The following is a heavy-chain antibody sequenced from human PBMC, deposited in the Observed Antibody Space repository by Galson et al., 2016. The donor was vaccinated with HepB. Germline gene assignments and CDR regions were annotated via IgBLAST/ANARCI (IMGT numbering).Heavy chain of an antibody. V-gene: IGHV1-46*01. J-gene: IGHJ5*02. CDR3: ARREAARPYNWFDP. CDR2: VNPNGGSI. Sequence: SVKVSCKASGYIFTNYLMHWVRQAPGQGLEWMGIVNPNGGSIKYAQKFQGRVTMTSDTSTNTVYMELTSLKSEDTAVYYCARREAARPYNWFDPRGQGTLVTVSS. CDR1: GYIFTNYL. D-gene: IGHD6-6*01.